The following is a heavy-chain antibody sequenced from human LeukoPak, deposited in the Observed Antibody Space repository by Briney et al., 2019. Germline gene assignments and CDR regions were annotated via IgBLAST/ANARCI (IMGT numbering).Heavy chain of an antibody. V-gene: IGHV3-43D*03. CDR2: ISWDGGST. J-gene: IGHJ6*03. CDR1: GFTFDDYA. D-gene: IGHD3-10*01. CDR3: AKDISGSGISEYYMDV. Sequence: GGSLRLSCAASGFTFDDYAMHWVRQAPGKGLEWVSLISWDGGSTYYADSVKGRFTISRDNSKNSLYLQMNSLRAEDTALYYCAKDISGSGISEYYMDVWGKGTTVTVSS.